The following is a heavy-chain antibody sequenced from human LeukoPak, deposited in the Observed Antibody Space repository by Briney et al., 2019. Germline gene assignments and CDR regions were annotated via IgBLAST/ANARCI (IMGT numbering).Heavy chain of an antibody. CDR1: GGSFSSYY. D-gene: IGHD6-13*01. J-gene: IGHJ5*02. V-gene: IGHV4-34*01. CDR2: INHSGST. Sequence: SETQSLTCAVYGGSFSSYYWSWIRQPPGKGLEWIGEINHSGSTNYNPSLKSRVTISVDTSKNQFSLKLSSVTAAETAVYYCARAVAAGTSGWFDPWGQGTLVSVSS. CDR3: ARAVAAGTSGWFDP.